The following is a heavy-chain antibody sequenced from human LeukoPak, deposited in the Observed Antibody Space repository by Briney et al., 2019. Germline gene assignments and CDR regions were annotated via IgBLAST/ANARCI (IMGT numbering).Heavy chain of an antibody. Sequence: GGSLRLSCAASGFTFSSYAMSWVRQAPGKGLEWVSAISGSGGSTYYADSVKGRFTISRDNSKTTVYLQMNSLRAEDTAVYYCAKDGVVVPAVYFDYWGQGTLVTVSS. CDR1: GFTFSSYA. CDR3: AKDGVVVPAVYFDY. D-gene: IGHD2-2*01. V-gene: IGHV3-23*01. CDR2: ISGSGGST. J-gene: IGHJ4*02.